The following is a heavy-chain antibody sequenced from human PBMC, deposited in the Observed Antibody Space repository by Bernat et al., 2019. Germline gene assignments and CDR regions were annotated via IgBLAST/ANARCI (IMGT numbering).Heavy chain of an antibody. D-gene: IGHD7-27*01. CDR1: GFTFSGSG. CDR3: GGGALTGLDS. Sequence: EVQLVESGGGLVQPGGSLRLSCAVSGFTFSGSGMTWVRQAPGKGLEWVANINQDGSDINYVDSVNGRFISSRDNAKNCLSLQMNSLRAEDTAVYYCGGGALTGLDSWGQGTLVTVSS. CDR2: INQDGSDI. V-gene: IGHV3-7*04. J-gene: IGHJ4*02.